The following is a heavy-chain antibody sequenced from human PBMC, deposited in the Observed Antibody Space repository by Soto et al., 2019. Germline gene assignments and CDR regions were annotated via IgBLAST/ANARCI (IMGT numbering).Heavy chain of an antibody. J-gene: IGHJ4*02. CDR3: ALAGYDSNDYAVTPLSAGNY. CDR2: ISSRGSII. D-gene: IGHD4-17*01. CDR1: GFTFSDYY. Sequence: QVQLVVSGGGLVKPGGSLRISCAASGFTFSDYYISWIRQAPGNALEWVSYISSRGSIIYYADAVKSRFTISRDNAKNTLYLQMNSLRAEDTALDYWALAGYDSNDYAVTPLSAGNYWGRATLVTVS. V-gene: IGHV3-11*01.